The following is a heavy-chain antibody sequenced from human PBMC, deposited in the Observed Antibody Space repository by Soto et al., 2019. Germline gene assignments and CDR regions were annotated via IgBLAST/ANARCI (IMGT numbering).Heavy chain of an antibody. J-gene: IGHJ4*02. CDR2: IKEDGSEK. V-gene: IGHV3-7*01. Sequence: PGGSLRLSCVVSGLTFSEYWMSWVRQLPGKGLEWVANIKEDGSEKYYVDSVKGRFTVSRDNAKNSLYLQMTSLRAEDTAVYYCATHPASSESYHNYNWGQGTLVTVSS. CDR1: GLTFSEYW. D-gene: IGHD1-26*01. CDR3: ATHPASSESYHNYN.